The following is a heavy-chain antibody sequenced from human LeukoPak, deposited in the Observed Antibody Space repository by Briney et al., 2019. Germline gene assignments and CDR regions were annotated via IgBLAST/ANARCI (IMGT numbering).Heavy chain of an antibody. Sequence: GGSLRLSCAASGFTFSSYEMNWVRQAPGKGLEWVSSISDSSGYLYYADSVKGRFTISRDNAKNSLYLQMNSLRAEDTAVYYCARDMAVADIDYWGQGTLVTVSS. J-gene: IGHJ4*02. V-gene: IGHV3-21*01. CDR2: ISDSSGYL. CDR3: ARDMAVADIDY. D-gene: IGHD6-19*01. CDR1: GFTFSSYE.